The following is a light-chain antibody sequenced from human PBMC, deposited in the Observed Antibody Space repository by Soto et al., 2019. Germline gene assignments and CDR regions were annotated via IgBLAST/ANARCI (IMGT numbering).Light chain of an antibody. CDR3: AAWADSLSGPGV. J-gene: IGLJ7*01. CDR2: KNN. CDR1: SSNIGNFY. V-gene: IGLV1-47*01. Sequence: QAVVTQPPSASGTPGQRVTISCSGSSSNIGNFYVYWYQQLPGTAPKLLIYKNNQRPLGVPDRFSGSKSGTSASLAISGLRSEDEADYYCAAWADSLSGPGVFGGGTQLTVL.